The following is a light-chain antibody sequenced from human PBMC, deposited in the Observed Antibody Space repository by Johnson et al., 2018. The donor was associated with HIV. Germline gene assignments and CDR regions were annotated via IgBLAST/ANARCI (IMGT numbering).Light chain of an antibody. CDR2: ENN. V-gene: IGLV1-51*02. CDR1: SSNIGNNY. Sequence: QSVLTQPPSVSAAPGQKVTISCSGSSSNIGNNYVSWYQQLPGTAPKLLIYENNKRPSGIPDRFSGSKSGTSATLGITGLPTGDEADYYRGTWDSSLSAGVVGTGTKVTVL. CDR3: GTWDSSLSAGV. J-gene: IGLJ1*01.